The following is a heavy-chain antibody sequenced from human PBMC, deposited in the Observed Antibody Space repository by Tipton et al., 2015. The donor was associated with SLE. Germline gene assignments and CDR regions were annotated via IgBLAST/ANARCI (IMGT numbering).Heavy chain of an antibody. Sequence: GSLRLSCAASGFTFSTYEMNWVRQAPGKGLEWVSYISCSGSTIYYADSVKGRFTISRDNAKNSLYLQMNSLRAEDTAVYYCAREGYDYIWGTYGNYFDYWGQGTLVTVSS. V-gene: IGHV3-48*03. D-gene: IGHD3-16*01. J-gene: IGHJ4*02. CDR2: ISCSGSTI. CDR1: GFTFSTYE. CDR3: AREGYDYIWGTYGNYFDY.